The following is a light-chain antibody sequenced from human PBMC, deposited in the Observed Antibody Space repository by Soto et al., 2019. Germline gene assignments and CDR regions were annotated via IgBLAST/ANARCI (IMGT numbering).Light chain of an antibody. CDR1: QSISSW. Sequence: IQMTQAPSLMYASVGVRVTIACLSSQSISSWLAWYQQKPGKAPKLLIYDASSLECGVPSRFSGGGSGTDFTLTISSLQADDFATYYCQQYHIYSSTFGQGTKVDIK. CDR2: DAS. J-gene: IGKJ1*01. CDR3: QQYHIYSST. V-gene: IGKV1-5*01.